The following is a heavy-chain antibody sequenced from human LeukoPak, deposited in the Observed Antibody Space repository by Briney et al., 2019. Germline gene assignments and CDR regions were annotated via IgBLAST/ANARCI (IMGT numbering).Heavy chain of an antibody. V-gene: IGHV4-59*01. Sequence: KPSETLSLTCTVSGGSISSYYWSWIRQPPGKGLEWIGYIYYSGSTNYNPSLKSRVTISLDTSKNQFSLKLDSVTAADTAVYYCARERLSARADIWGQGTMVTVSS. D-gene: IGHD6-25*01. CDR2: IYYSGST. CDR1: GGSISSYY. CDR3: ARERLSARADI. J-gene: IGHJ3*02.